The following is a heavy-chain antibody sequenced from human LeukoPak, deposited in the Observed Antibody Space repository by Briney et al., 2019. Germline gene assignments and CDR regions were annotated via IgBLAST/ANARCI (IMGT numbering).Heavy chain of an antibody. V-gene: IGHV1-24*01. D-gene: IGHD4-17*01. Sequence: ASVKVSCKVSGYTLTESSMHWVRQAPGKGLEWMGGFDPEDGETTYAQKFQGRVTTTEDTSTDTAYMELSSLRSEDTAVYYCATLHGDYEYSFDPWGQGVLVTVSS. J-gene: IGHJ5*02. CDR3: ATLHGDYEYSFDP. CDR1: GYTLTESS. CDR2: FDPEDGET.